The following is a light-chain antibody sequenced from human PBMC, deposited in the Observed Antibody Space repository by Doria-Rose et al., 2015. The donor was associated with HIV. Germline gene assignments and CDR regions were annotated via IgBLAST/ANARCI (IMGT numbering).Light chain of an antibody. J-gene: IGLJ3*02. Sequence: QSVLTQPASVSGSPGQSITISCTGTSSDIGDYNYVSWYQQHPGKAPKLMIYEVSNRPSGVSNRFSGSKSANTASLTISGLQSEDEADYHCSSYTSSSTLWVFGGGTKRTVL. CDR2: EVS. CDR1: SSDIGDYNY. V-gene: IGLV2-14*01. CDR3: SSYTSSSTLWV.